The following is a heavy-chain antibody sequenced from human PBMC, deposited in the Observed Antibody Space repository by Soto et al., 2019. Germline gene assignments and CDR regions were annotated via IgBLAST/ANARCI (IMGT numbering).Heavy chain of an antibody. CDR2: IKQDGSEK. V-gene: IGHV3-7*03. CDR3: AREYELLGDYYYGMDV. CDR1: GFTFSSYW. D-gene: IGHD3-10*01. Sequence: GGPLRLSCAASGFTFSSYWMSWVRQAPGKGLEWVANIKQDGSEKYYVDSVKGRFTISRDNAKNSLYLQMNSLRAEDTAVYYCAREYELLGDYYYGMDVWGQGTTVTVSS. J-gene: IGHJ6*02.